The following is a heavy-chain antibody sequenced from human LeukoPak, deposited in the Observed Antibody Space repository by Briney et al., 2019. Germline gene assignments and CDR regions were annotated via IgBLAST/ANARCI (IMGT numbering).Heavy chain of an antibody. V-gene: IGHV3-9*01. CDR2: ISWGSVHI. CDR3: VKEPTAKYYFDY. Sequence: GGSLRLSCAASGFTFDDYAMHWVRQAPGKGLEWVSGISWGSVHIDYADSVKGRFTISRDNAKNSLYLQMNSLRAEDTALYYCVKEPTAKYYFDYWGQGTLVTV. D-gene: IGHD2-21*02. J-gene: IGHJ4*02. CDR1: GFTFDDYA.